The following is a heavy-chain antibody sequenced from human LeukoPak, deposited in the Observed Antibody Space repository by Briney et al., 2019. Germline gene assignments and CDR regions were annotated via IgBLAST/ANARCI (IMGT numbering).Heavy chain of an antibody. CDR3: ARERLSTYYYDSSGSEDLDY. Sequence: GGSLRLSCAASGFTFSDYYMSWIRQAPGKGLEWVSYISSSSSYTNYADSVKGRFTISGDNAKNSLYLQMNSLRAEDTAVYYCARERLSTYYYDSSGSEDLDYWGQGTLVTVSS. J-gene: IGHJ4*02. D-gene: IGHD3-22*01. V-gene: IGHV3-11*05. CDR1: GFTFSDYY. CDR2: ISSSSSYT.